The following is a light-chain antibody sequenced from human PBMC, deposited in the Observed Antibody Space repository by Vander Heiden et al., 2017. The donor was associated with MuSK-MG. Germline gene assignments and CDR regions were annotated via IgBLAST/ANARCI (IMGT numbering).Light chain of an antibody. V-gene: IGKV1-5*03. CDR3: QQDNSYPWT. J-gene: IGKJ1*01. CDR1: QSISSW. Sequence: DIQMTQSPSTLSASVGDRVTITCRASQSISSWLAWYQQKPGKAPKLLIYKASSLESGVPSRFSGSGSGTEFTLTISSLQPDDFATYSCQQDNSYPWTFGQGTKVEIK. CDR2: KAS.